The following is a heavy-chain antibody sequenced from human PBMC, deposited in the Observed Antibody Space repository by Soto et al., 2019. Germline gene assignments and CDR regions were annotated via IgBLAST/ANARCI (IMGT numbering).Heavy chain of an antibody. V-gene: IGHV4-34*01. D-gene: IGHD3-22*01. CDR1: GGSFSDHY. CDR3: ARVHSGSDDFDI. Sequence: QVQLQQWGAGLLKPSETLSLTCAVHGGSFSDHYWSWIRQSPGKGLEWIGEINHSGSTNYSPSLKSRVTMSVDTSKNQFSLKLTSVTAADTAVYYCARVHSGSDDFDIWGQGTMVTISS. J-gene: IGHJ3*02. CDR2: INHSGST.